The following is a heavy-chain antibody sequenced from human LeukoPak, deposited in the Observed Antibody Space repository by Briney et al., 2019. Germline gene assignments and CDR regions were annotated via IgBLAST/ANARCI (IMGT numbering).Heavy chain of an antibody. Sequence: GGSLRLSCAASGFTFSNAWMSWVRQAPGKGLEWVGRIKSKTDGETTDYAAPVKGRFTISRDDSKNTLYLQMNSLKTEDTAVYYCTTIDYGGKIRRIRYYYYYMDVWGKGTTVIVSS. CDR3: TTIDYGGKIRRIRYYYYYMDV. CDR1: GFTFSNAW. V-gene: IGHV3-15*01. D-gene: IGHD4-23*01. J-gene: IGHJ6*03. CDR2: IKSKTDGETT.